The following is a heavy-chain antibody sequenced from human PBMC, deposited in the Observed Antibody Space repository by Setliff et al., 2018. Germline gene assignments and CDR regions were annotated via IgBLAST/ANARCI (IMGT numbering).Heavy chain of an antibody. J-gene: IGHJ4*02. CDR3: ARIGAYSSQTVDY. CDR1: GYSFSNFW. D-gene: IGHD6-19*01. Sequence: GESLKISCKASGYSFSNFWINWVRQLPGKGLEWMGRIEPTDSYTNYSPSFQGHVTISIDKSITTAYLQWSSLKASDTAMYYCARIGAYSSQTVDYWGQGTLVTVSS. V-gene: IGHV5-10-1*01. CDR2: IEPTDSYT.